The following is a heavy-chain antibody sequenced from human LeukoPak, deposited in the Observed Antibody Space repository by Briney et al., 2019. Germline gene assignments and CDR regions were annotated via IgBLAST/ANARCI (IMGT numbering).Heavy chain of an antibody. CDR2: IWYDGSNK. D-gene: IGHD3-3*01. Sequence: PGGSLRLSCAASGFTFSSYGMHWVRQAPGKGLEWVAVIWYDGSNKYYADSVKGRFTISRDNSKNTLYLQMNSLGAEDTAVYYCAGVVWSSGYDFWAYYYYMDVWGKGTTVTVSS. CDR3: AGVVWSSGYDFWAYYYYMDV. V-gene: IGHV3-33*01. J-gene: IGHJ6*03. CDR1: GFTFSSYG.